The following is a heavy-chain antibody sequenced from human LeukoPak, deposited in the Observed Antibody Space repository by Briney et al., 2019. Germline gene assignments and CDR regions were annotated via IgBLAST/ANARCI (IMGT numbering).Heavy chain of an antibody. Sequence: KPSETLSLTCTVSGGSISSYYWSWIRQPPGKGLERIGYIYYSGSTNYKSSLKSRVTISVDTSKNQFSLKLSSVTAADTAVYYCARETSQKGAHYMDVWGKGTTVTISS. D-gene: IGHD3-16*01. CDR3: ARETSQKGAHYMDV. J-gene: IGHJ6*03. CDR1: GGSISSYY. V-gene: IGHV4-59*01. CDR2: IYYSGST.